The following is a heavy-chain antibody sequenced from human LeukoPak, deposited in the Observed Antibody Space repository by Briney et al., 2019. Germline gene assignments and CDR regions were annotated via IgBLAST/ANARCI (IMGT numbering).Heavy chain of an antibody. CDR1: GYTFTSYG. Sequence: GASVKVSCKGSGYTFTSYGISWVRQAPGQGLEWMGWISAYNGNTNYAQKLQGRVTMTTDTSTSTAYMELRSLRSDDTAVYYCATHGIAARPHYFDYWGQGTLVTVSS. J-gene: IGHJ4*02. CDR2: ISAYNGNT. V-gene: IGHV1-18*01. CDR3: ATHGIAARPHYFDY. D-gene: IGHD6-6*01.